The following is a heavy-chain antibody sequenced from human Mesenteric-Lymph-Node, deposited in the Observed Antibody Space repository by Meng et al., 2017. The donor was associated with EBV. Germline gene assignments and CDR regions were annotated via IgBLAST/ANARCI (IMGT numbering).Heavy chain of an antibody. V-gene: IGHV2-5*02. CDR3: ARRPYSWNFDF. J-gene: IGHJ4*02. D-gene: IGHD1-26*01. Sequence: QITLKESGPTLVKPXXXXTXTCTFSGFSLSTSGVGVGWIRQPPGKALEWLALIYWDDDKRYSPSLKSRLTITKDTSKNQVVLTMTNMDPVDTATYYCARRPYSWNFDFWGQGTLFTVSS. CDR1: GFSLSTSGVG. CDR2: IYWDDDK.